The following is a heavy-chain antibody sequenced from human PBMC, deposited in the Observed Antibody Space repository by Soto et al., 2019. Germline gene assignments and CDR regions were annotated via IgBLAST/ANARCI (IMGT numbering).Heavy chain of an antibody. V-gene: IGHV4-39*01. CDR2: IYYSGST. J-gene: IGHJ4*02. CDR1: GGSISSGSYY. D-gene: IGHD5-18*01. CDR3: ARHVYRYSYGYCYFDY. Sequence: SETLSLTCTVSGGSISSGSYYWGWIRQPPGKGLERIGSIYYSGSTYYNPSLKSRVTISVDTSKNQFSLKLSSVTAADTAVYYCARHVYRYSYGYCYFDYWGQGTLVTVSS.